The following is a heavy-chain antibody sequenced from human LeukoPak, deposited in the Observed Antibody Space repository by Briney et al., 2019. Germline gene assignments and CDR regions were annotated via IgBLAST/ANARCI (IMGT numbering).Heavy chain of an antibody. J-gene: IGHJ4*02. Sequence: GRSLRLSCAASGFTFSSYAMHWVRQAPGKGLEWVAVISYDGSNKYYADSVKGRFTISRDNSKNTLYLQMNSLRAEDTAVYYCARVIIVGASRRGGYFDYWGRGTLVTVSS. CDR1: GFTFSSYA. D-gene: IGHD1-26*01. CDR3: ARVIIVGASRRGGYFDY. CDR2: ISYDGSNK. V-gene: IGHV3-30-3*01.